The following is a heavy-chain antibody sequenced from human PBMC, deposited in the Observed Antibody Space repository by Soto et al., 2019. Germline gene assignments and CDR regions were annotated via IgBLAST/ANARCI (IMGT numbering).Heavy chain of an antibody. CDR3: ARDRYTLNAYGMDV. Sequence: HVQLVQSGAEVKKPGASVKVSCKASGYAFTSYYMHWVRQAPGQGLEWMGIINPSGGSTSYAQKFQGRVTMIRDTSTSTIYMELSSLRSEDTAVYYCARDRYTLNAYGMDVWGQGTTVTVSS. D-gene: IGHD1-1*01. CDR2: INPSGGST. J-gene: IGHJ6*02. V-gene: IGHV1-46*01. CDR1: GYAFTSYY.